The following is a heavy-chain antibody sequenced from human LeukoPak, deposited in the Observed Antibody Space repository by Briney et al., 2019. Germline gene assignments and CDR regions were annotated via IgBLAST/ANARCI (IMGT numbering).Heavy chain of an antibody. CDR3: ARDRGDYDSSGAQDYYFDY. V-gene: IGHV1-69*13. D-gene: IGHD3-22*01. CDR2: IIPIFGTA. CDR1: GGTFSSYA. Sequence: SVKVSCKASGGTFSSYAISWVRQAPGQGLEWMGGIIPIFGTANYVQKFQGRVTITADESTSTAYMELSSLRSEDTAVYYCARDRGDYDSSGAQDYYFDYWGQGTLVTVSS. J-gene: IGHJ4*02.